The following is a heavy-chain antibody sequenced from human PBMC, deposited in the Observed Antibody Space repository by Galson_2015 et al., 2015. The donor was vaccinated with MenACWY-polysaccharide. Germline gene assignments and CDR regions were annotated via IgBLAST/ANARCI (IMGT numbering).Heavy chain of an antibody. J-gene: IGHJ3*02. D-gene: IGHD5/OR15-5a*01. CDR2: TYWNEDK. V-gene: IGHV2-5*01. Sequence: PALVSPTQTLTLPCNFSGFSLPNAGVGVGWIRQPPGKALEWLALTYWNEDKSYNPRLESRLTITKATSKHQVALTMTNMDSVDTGTYYCAHFKVLIHVFDIWGQGTTVTVSS. CDR1: GFSLPNAGVG. CDR3: AHFKVLIHVFDI.